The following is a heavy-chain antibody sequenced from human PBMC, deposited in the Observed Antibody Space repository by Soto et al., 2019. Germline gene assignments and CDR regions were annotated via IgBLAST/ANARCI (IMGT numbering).Heavy chain of an antibody. CDR3: AIESMIVVV. V-gene: IGHV3-48*04. CDR2: ISSSGSTI. J-gene: IGHJ4*02. Sequence: GPLRLSCRASGFTFSRYTMNWVRQAPGKGLEWVSYISSSGSTIYYADSVKGRFTIYRDNAKNSLYLQMNSLRAEDTAVYYCAIESMIVVVWGQGTLVTVSS. CDR1: GFTFSRYT. D-gene: IGHD3-22*01.